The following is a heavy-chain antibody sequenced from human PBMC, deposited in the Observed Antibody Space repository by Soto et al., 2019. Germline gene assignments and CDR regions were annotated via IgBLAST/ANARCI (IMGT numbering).Heavy chain of an antibody. CDR1: GFTFGDYA. CDR2: IRRNAYGGTT. V-gene: IGHV3-49*04. Sequence: GGSLRLSCTTSGFTFGDYALSWVRQAPGKGLEWVGFIRRNAYGGTTDYAASVKGRFTISRDDSKSIAYLQMNSLRTEDTALYYCTRASSLDFDFWGQGTLVTSPQ. CDR3: TRASSLDFDF. J-gene: IGHJ4*02. D-gene: IGHD3-16*01.